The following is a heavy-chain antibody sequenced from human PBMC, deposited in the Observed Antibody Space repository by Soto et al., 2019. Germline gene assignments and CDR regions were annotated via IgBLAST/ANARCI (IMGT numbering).Heavy chain of an antibody. Sequence: SETLSLTCAVSGGSISSGGYSWSWIRQPPGKGLEWIGYIYHSGSTCYNPSLKSRVTISVDRSKNQFSLKLSSVTAADTAVYYCARAKRQPSFFTAMVNGAFDIWGQGTMITVSS. V-gene: IGHV4-30-2*01. CDR1: GGSISSGGYS. CDR3: ARAKRQPSFFTAMVNGAFDI. D-gene: IGHD5-18*01. CDR2: IYHSGST. J-gene: IGHJ3*02.